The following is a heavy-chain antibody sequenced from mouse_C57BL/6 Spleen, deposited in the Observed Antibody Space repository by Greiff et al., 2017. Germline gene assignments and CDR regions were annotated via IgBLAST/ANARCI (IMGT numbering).Heavy chain of an antibody. CDR2: IDPSDSET. CDR1: GYTFTSYW. Sequence: VQLKQPGAELVRPGSSVKLSCKASGYTFTSYWMHWVKQRPIQGLEWIGNIDPSDSETHYNQKFKDKATLTVDKSSSTAYMQLSSLTSEDSAVYYCARSGYDYDEFAYWGQGTLVTVSA. J-gene: IGHJ3*01. V-gene: IGHV1-52*01. CDR3: ARSGYDYDEFAY. D-gene: IGHD2-4*01.